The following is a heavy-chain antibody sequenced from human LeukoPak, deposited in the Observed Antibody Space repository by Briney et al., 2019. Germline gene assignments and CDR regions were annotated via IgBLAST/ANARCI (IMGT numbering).Heavy chain of an antibody. D-gene: IGHD1-7*01. CDR3: AKDERNWNYNLASQTYD. V-gene: IGHV3-23*01. CDR1: GFRFSSYA. Sequence: GGSLRLAYAASGFRFSSYAMSWVRQAPGKGLEWVSAISGSGVSTYYADSVKGRFTVSRDNSKNTLYLQMSSLRAEDTAVYYCAKDERNWNYNLASQTYDWGQGTLVTVSS. J-gene: IGHJ4*02. CDR2: ISGSGVST.